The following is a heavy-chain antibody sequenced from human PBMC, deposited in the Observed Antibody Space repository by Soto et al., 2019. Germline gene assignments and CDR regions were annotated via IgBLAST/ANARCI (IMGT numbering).Heavy chain of an antibody. CDR3: ARALVFEYSSGWTRWFDP. D-gene: IGHD6-19*01. J-gene: IGHJ5*02. CDR2: IYTSGST. V-gene: IGHV4-4*07. Sequence: PSETLSLTCTVSGGSISSYYWSWIRQPAGKGLEWIGRIYTSGSTNYNPSLKSRVTMSVDTSKNQFSLKLSSVTAADTAVYYCARALVFEYSSGWTRWFDPWGQGTLVTVSS. CDR1: GGSISSYY.